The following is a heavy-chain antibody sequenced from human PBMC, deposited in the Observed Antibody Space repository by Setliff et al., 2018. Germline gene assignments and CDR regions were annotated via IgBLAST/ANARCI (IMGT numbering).Heavy chain of an antibody. J-gene: IGHJ4*02. CDR2: INHSGST. CDR1: GESFSGHY. Sequence: PSETLSLTCAVYGESFSGHYWSWIRQPPGKGLEWIGEINHSGSTNYNPSLKSRVTISVDTSKNRFSLKMSSVAAAGTAVYYCARGFDVCGGGACYTDGPYYFDYWGLGTLVTVSS. D-gene: IGHD2-21*02. V-gene: IGHV4-34*01. CDR3: ARGFDVCGGGACYTDGPYYFDY.